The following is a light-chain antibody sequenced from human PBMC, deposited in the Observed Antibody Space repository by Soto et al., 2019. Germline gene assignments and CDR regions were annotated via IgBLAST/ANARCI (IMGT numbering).Light chain of an antibody. CDR3: MQGLQTPLT. J-gene: IGKJ5*01. V-gene: IGKV2-28*01. CDR1: QSLLHTNEHNY. Sequence: DLVMTPAPLSLHVTPGEPASISCRSSQSLLHTNEHNYVGWYLQKPGQSPQLIIYWASNRASGVPVRFSGSASGTDLTLKISREEAEDVWVYYCMQGLQTPLTVGQGTRLEIK. CDR2: WAS.